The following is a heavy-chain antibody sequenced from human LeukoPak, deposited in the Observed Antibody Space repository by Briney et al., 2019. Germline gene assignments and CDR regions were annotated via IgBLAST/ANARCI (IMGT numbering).Heavy chain of an antibody. D-gene: IGHD6-13*01. J-gene: IGHJ4*02. CDR3: ARAPGGTIAAAGSNY. V-gene: IGHV3-74*01. CDR2: ISTDGSRT. CDR1: GFTFSSYW. Sequence: GGSLRLSCAASGFTFSSYWMHWVRQAPGKGLVWVSRISTDGSRTSYADSVKGRFTISRDNAKNTLYLQINSLRAEDTAVYYCARAPGGTIAAAGSNYWGQGTLVTVSS.